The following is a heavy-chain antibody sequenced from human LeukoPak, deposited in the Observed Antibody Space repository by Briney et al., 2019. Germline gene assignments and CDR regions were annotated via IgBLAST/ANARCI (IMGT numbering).Heavy chain of an antibody. CDR2: IYYRGTT. D-gene: IGHD5-12*01. Sequence: PSETLSLTCTVSGDSIDSYYWSWIRQPPGKGLEWIGYIYYRGTTSYNPFLKSRVTISVDTSKNQFSLKLNSVTAADTAVYYYARLPRYGGYDHFDYWGQGILVIVSS. V-gene: IGHV4-59*12. J-gene: IGHJ4*02. CDR1: GDSIDSYY. CDR3: ARLPRYGGYDHFDY.